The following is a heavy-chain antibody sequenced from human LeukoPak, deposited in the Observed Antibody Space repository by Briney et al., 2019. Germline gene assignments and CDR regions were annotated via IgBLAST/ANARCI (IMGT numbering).Heavy chain of an antibody. Sequence: GGSLRLSCAASEFTFSSYGMSWVRQAPGKGLGWVSSIIGSGGSTQYADSVQGRFAISRDNSKNTLYLQRNSLRVEDTAVYFCARDQNGDYIGTFDMWGRGTMVSVSS. CDR3: ARDQNGDYIGTFDM. J-gene: IGHJ3*02. D-gene: IGHD4-17*01. CDR2: IIGSGGST. CDR1: EFTFSSYG. V-gene: IGHV3-23*01.